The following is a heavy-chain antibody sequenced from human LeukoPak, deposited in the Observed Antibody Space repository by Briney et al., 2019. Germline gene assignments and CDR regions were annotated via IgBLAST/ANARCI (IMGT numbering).Heavy chain of an antibody. CDR1: GFTFSSYS. J-gene: IGHJ4*02. Sequence: GGSLRLSCAASGFTFSSYSMNWVRQAPGKGLEWVSSISSSSSYIYYADSVKGRFTISRDNAKNSLYLQMNSLRAEDTAVYYCAKDFPSIAARIPEAYSDYWGQGTLVTVSS. CDR3: AKDFPSIAARIPEAYSDY. V-gene: IGHV3-21*04. CDR2: ISSSSSYI. D-gene: IGHD6-6*01.